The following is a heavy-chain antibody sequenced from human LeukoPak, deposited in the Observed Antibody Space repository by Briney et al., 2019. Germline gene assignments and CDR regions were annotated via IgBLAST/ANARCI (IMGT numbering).Heavy chain of an antibody. Sequence: GGSLRLSCATSGFTLSSYWMHWVRQVPGKGLEWLSRINNDGVSTSYADSVKGRFTISRDNAKNTLYLRMNSLRAEDTAIYYCAGDAVGPGLAGYWGQGTLVTVS. CDR2: INNDGVST. CDR3: AGDAVGPGLAGY. D-gene: IGHD1-26*01. CDR1: GFTLSSYW. J-gene: IGHJ4*02. V-gene: IGHV3-74*01.